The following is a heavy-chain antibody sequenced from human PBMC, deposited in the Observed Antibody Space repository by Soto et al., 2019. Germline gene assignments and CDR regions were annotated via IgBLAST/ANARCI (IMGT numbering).Heavy chain of an antibody. CDR3: ETAEFDY. CDR1: GFNFGNNW. V-gene: IGHV3-74*01. CDR2: MNSDGRTT. Sequence: GGSLRLSCAASGFNFGNNWMHWVRQAPGKGLEWVSRMNSDGRTTNYADSVKGRFTVSRDNAKNTLYLQMNSLRAEDTAVYYCETAEFDYWGPGTLVTVSS. J-gene: IGHJ4*02.